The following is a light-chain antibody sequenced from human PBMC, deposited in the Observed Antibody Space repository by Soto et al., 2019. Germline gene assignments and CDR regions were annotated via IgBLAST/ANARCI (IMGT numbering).Light chain of an antibody. Sequence: QSALAQPASVSGSPGQSITISCTGTDSDVGAYNSVSWYQQHPHKAPRLIIYKGTRRPSGISYRFSGSTSGNAASLTISALQADDEADYFCCSSAPGSTYVFGTGTKV. V-gene: IGLV2-23*01. CDR2: KGT. J-gene: IGLJ1*01. CDR3: CSSAPGSTYV. CDR1: DSDVGAYNS.